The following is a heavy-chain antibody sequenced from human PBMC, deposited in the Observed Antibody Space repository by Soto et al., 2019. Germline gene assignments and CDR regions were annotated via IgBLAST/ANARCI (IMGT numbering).Heavy chain of an antibody. CDR3: ARDHRGYCSGGSCYNWFDP. CDR2: IIPILGIA. J-gene: IGHJ5*02. D-gene: IGHD2-15*01. Sequence: QVQLVQSGAEVKKPGSSVKVSCKASGGTFSSYTISWVRQAPGQGLEWMGRIIPILGIANYAQKFRGRVTITADKSTSTAYMELSSLRSEDTAVYYCARDHRGYCSGGSCYNWFDPWGQGTLVTVSS. CDR1: GGTFSSYT. V-gene: IGHV1-69*08.